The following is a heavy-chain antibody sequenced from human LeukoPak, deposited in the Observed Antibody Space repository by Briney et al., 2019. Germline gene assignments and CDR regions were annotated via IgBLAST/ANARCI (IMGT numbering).Heavy chain of an antibody. CDR2: IYYSGST. CDR1: GDSISSGIHY. CDR3: ARGRIVRTFRRGYDILTGYYRSHYFDY. Sequence: SQTLSLTCTVSGDSISSGIHYWSWIRQPPGKGLEWIGYIYYSGSTNYNPSLKSRVTISVDTSKNQFSLKLSSVTAADTAVYYCARGRIVRTFRRGYDILTGYYRSHYFDYWGQGTLVTVSS. J-gene: IGHJ4*02. D-gene: IGHD3-9*01. V-gene: IGHV4-61*01.